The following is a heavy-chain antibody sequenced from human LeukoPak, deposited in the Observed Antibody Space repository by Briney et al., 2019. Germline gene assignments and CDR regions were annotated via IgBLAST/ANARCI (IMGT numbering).Heavy chain of an antibody. V-gene: IGHV4-39*01. Sequence: SSENLSLTCTVSGASFSSSTYYWGWIRQPPGKGLEWIGSIYYSGSTYCNPSLKSRVTMSVDTSKNQFSLKLSSVTAADTAVYYCARHAGGISATGTRPFDYWGQGTLVTVSS. D-gene: IGHD6-13*01. CDR3: ARHAGGISATGTRPFDY. J-gene: IGHJ4*02. CDR1: GASFSSSTYY. CDR2: IYYSGST.